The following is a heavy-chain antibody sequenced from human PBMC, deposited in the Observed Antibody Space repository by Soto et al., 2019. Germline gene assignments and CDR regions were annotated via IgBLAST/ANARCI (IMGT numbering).Heavy chain of an antibody. J-gene: IGHJ4*02. CDR2: ISWNSGSI. D-gene: IGHD3-10*01. CDR1: GFTFDDYA. CDR3: AKDSMVRGVIIPDY. V-gene: IGHV3-9*01. Sequence: EVQLVESGGGLVQPGRSLRLSCAASGFTFDDYAMHWVRQAPGKGLEWVSGISWNSGSIGYADSVKGRFTISRDNSKNTLYLQMNSLRAEDTAVYYCAKDSMVRGVIIPDYWGQGTLVTVSS.